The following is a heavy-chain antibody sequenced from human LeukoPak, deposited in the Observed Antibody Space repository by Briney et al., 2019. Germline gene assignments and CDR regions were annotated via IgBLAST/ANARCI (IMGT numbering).Heavy chain of an antibody. D-gene: IGHD6-13*01. J-gene: IGHJ4*02. CDR1: GFTFSSYW. V-gene: IGHV3-7*01. Sequence: PGGSLRLSCAASGFTFSSYWMSWVRQAPGKGLEWVANIKQDGSEKYYVDSVKGRFTISRDNAKNSLYLQMNSLRAEDTAVYYCARVRFGIAAAYYFDYWGQGTLVTVSS. CDR3: ARVRFGIAAAYYFDY. CDR2: IKQDGSEK.